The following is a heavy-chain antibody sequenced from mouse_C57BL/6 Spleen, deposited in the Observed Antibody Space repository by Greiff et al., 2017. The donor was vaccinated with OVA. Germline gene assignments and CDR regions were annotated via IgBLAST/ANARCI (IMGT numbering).Heavy chain of an antibody. D-gene: IGHD2-4*01. CDR2: IYPGDGDT. J-gene: IGHJ2*01. CDR3: AHDYGSFDY. Sequence: QVQLQQSGPELVKPGASVKISCKASGYAFSSSWMNWVKQRPGQGLEWIGRIYPGDGDTNYNGKFKGKATLTADKSSSTAYMQLSSLTSEDSAVYFCAHDYGSFDYWGQGTTLTVSS. CDR1: GYAFSSSW. V-gene: IGHV1-82*01.